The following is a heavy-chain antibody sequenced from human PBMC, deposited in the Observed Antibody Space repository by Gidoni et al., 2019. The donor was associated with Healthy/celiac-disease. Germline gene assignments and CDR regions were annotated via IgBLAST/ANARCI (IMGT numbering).Heavy chain of an antibody. J-gene: IGHJ4*02. CDR2: IYYSGST. V-gene: IGHV4-31*03. CDR3: ARVARITMVRGVSPAGFDY. Sequence: QVQLQESGPGLVKPSQTLSLTCTVSGGSISSGGYYWSWIRQHPGKGLEWIGYIYYSGSTYYNPSLKSRVTISVDTSKNQFSLKLSSVTAADTAVYYCARVARITMVRGVSPAGFDYWGQGTLVTVSS. D-gene: IGHD3-10*01. CDR1: GGSISSGGYY.